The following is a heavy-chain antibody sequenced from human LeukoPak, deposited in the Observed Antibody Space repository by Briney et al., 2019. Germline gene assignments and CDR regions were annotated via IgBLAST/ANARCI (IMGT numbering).Heavy chain of an antibody. Sequence: GGSLRLSCAASGFTFSNAWVSWVRQAPGKGLEWVGRVKSRTDGGTTDYAAPVKGRFTISRDDSKDTLYLQMNSLNSEDTAVYYCTRDDGYFDYWGQGTLVTVS. V-gene: IGHV3-15*01. CDR3: TRDDGYFDY. CDR2: VKSRTDGGTT. J-gene: IGHJ4*02. CDR1: GFTFSNAW.